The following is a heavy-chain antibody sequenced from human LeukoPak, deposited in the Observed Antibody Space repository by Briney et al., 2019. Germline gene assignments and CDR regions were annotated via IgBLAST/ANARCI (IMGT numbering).Heavy chain of an antibody. CDR3: ARERHSSGWPALDY. V-gene: IGHV3-33*01. D-gene: IGHD6-19*01. CDR1: GFTFSSYG. Sequence: GGSLRLSCAASGFTFSSYGMHWVRQAPGKGLEWVAVIWYDGSNKYHADSVKGRFTISRDNSKNTLYLQMNSLRAEDTAVYYCARERHSSGWPALDYWGQGTLVTVSS. CDR2: IWYDGSNK. J-gene: IGHJ4*02.